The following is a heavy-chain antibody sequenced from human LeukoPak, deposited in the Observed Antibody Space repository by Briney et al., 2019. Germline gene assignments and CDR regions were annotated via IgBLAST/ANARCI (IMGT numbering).Heavy chain of an antibody. CDR2: ISYDGSNK. D-gene: IGHD4-17*01. J-gene: IGHJ4*02. Sequence: GGSLRLSCAASGFTFSSYGMHWVRQAPGKGLEWVAVISYDGSNKCYADSVKGRFTISRDNSKNTLYLQMNSLRAEDTAVYYCAKDDYGDYWFFDYWGQGTLVTVPS. V-gene: IGHV3-30*18. CDR3: AKDDYGDYWFFDY. CDR1: GFTFSSYG.